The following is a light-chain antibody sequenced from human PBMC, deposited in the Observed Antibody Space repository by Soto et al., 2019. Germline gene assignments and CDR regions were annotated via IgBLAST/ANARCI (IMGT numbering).Light chain of an antibody. V-gene: IGLV2-14*01. J-gene: IGLJ3*02. CDR3: SSYTRSSIWV. Sequence: QSVLTQPASVSGSPGESITISCSGTTSDVGGHNFVSWFQQHPGNAPKMMIYAVDQRPSGVSIRFSGSKSGNTASLTISGLQTEYEADYYCSSYTRSSIWVFGGGTKLTVL. CDR2: AVD. CDR1: TSDVGGHNF.